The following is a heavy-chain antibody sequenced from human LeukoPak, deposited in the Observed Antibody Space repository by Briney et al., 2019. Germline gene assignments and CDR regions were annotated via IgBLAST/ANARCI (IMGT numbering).Heavy chain of an antibody. D-gene: IGHD2-15*01. Sequence: SETLSLTCAVSGGSISSGGYSWSWIRQPPGKGLEWIGYMYHSGSTYHNPSLKSRVTISVDTSKNQFSLKLSSVTAADTAVYYCASYGRYCSGGSCYSGEGYYFDYWGQGTLVTVSS. V-gene: IGHV4-30-2*01. J-gene: IGHJ4*02. CDR2: MYHSGST. CDR1: GGSISSGGYS. CDR3: ASYGRYCSGGSCYSGEGYYFDY.